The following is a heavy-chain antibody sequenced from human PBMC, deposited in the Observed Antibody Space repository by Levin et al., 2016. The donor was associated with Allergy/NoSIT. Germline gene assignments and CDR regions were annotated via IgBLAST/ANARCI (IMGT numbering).Heavy chain of an antibody. D-gene: IGHD3-3*01. Sequence: SETLSLTCTVSGGSISSSTYYWGWIRQPPGKGLEWIGSIYYDGSTYYNPSLKSRVTISVDTSKNQFSLKVNSVTAADTAVYYCARHLDFWNGPTSDIWGQGTLVTVSS. CDR2: IYYDGST. CDR3: ARHLDFWNGPTSDI. V-gene: IGHV4-39*01. J-gene: IGHJ4*02. CDR1: GGSISSSTYY.